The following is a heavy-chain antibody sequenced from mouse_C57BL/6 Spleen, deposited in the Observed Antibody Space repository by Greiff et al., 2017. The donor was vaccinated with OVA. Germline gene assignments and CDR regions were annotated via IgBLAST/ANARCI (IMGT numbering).Heavy chain of an antibody. CDR3: ARLGDYPYAMDY. CDR1: GFTFSSYT. D-gene: IGHD2-4*01. J-gene: IGHJ4*01. Sequence: EVKVVESGGGLVKPGGSLKLSCAASGFTFSSYTMSWVRQTPEKRLEWVATISGGGGNTYYPDSVKGRFTISRDNAKNTLYLQMSSLRSEDTALYYCARLGDYPYAMDYWGQGTSVTVSS. V-gene: IGHV5-9*01. CDR2: ISGGGGNT.